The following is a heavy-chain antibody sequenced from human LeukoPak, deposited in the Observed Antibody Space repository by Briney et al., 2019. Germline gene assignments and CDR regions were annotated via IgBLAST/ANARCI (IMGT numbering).Heavy chain of an antibody. Sequence: GGSLRLSCSASGFTFKKYAMHWVRQAPGKGLEYVSAINSNGGRTYYADSVKGRFTTSRDNSKNTLFLQMSSLRVEDTAVYYCVKDLYYDNSGYYSGAFDYWGQGTLVTVSS. J-gene: IGHJ4*02. CDR3: VKDLYYDNSGYYSGAFDY. CDR1: GFTFKKYA. D-gene: IGHD3-22*01. CDR2: INSNGGRT. V-gene: IGHV3-64D*06.